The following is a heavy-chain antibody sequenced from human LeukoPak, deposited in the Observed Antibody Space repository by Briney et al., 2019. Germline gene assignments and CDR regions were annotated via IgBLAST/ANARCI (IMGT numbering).Heavy chain of an antibody. CDR1: GGSISSSKW. D-gene: IGHD6-19*01. CDR3: ARQGAVAGTHIFDY. J-gene: IGHJ4*02. V-gene: IGHV4-4*02. Sequence: SETLSLTCVVSGGSISSSKWWSWVRQPPGKGLEWIGEVYHSGSTNYNPSLKSRVTISVDKSKNQFSLKLSSVTAADTAIYYCARQGAVAGTHIFDYWGQGALVTVSS. CDR2: VYHSGST.